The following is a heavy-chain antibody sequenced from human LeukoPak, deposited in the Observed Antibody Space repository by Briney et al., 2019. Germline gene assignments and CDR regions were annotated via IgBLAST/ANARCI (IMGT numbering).Heavy chain of an antibody. Sequence: GGSLRLSCAASGFTFSSYAMSWVRQAPGKGLEWVSAISGSGGSTYYADSVKGRFTISRDNSKNTLYLQMNSLRAEDTAVYYYAKDLGSDDSGWRDYYYYYGMDVWGQGTTVTVSS. D-gene: IGHD6-19*01. V-gene: IGHV3-23*01. CDR1: GFTFSSYA. J-gene: IGHJ6*02. CDR3: AKDLGSDDSGWRDYYYYYGMDV. CDR2: ISGSGGST.